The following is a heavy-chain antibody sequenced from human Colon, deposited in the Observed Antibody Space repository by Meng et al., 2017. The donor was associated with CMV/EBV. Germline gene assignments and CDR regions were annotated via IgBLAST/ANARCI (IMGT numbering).Heavy chain of an antibody. CDR3: ARALSGRIFDY. V-gene: IGHV4-39*07. J-gene: IGHJ4*02. Sequence: CPVSGGSISTNTHCWGWIRQPPGKGLEWIGTIYYSGSTYFNPSLKSRVTISVDTSKNQFSLKLSSVTAADTAVYYCARALSGRIFDYWGQGTLVTVSS. D-gene: IGHD3-10*01. CDR2: IYYSGST. CDR1: GGSISTNTHC.